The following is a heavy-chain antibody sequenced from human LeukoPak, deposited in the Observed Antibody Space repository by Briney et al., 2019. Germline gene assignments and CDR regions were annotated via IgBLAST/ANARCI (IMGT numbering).Heavy chain of an antibody. J-gene: IGHJ6*03. D-gene: IGHD6-13*01. CDR2: IYYSGST. CDR1: GGSISSHY. V-gene: IGHV4-59*11. Sequence: SETLSLTCTVSGGSISSHYWSWIRQPPGKGLEWIGYIYYSGSTNYNPSLKSRVTISVDTSKNQFSLKLSSVTAADTAVYYCARAYSSSWYYYYYYMDVWGKGTTVTASS. CDR3: ARAYSSSWYYYYYYMDV.